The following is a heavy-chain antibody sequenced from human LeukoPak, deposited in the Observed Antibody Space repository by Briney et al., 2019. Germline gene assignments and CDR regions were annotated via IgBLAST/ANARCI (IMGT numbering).Heavy chain of an antibody. D-gene: IGHD2-15*01. CDR1: RFTFNTYA. Sequence: GGSLRLSCVASRFTFNTYAVNWVRQAPGKGLEWVSAISSNGDFTYYADSVRGRFTISRDNSKNTVFLQMNGLRAEDTAVYYCARVKRDCSGGTCYSYDYWGQGTLVAVSS. V-gene: IGHV3-23*01. J-gene: IGHJ4*02. CDR3: ARVKRDCSGGTCYSYDY. CDR2: ISSNGDFT.